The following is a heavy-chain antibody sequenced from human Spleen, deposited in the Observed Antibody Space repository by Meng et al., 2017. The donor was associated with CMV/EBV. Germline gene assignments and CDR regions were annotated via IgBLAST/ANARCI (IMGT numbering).Heavy chain of an antibody. D-gene: IGHD2/OR15-2a*01. CDR2: IKEDGSEK. V-gene: IGHV3-7*01. Sequence: GGSLRLSCVASGFTFSRYWMSWVRQAPGKGLEWVANIKEDGSEKYSVDSVKGRWTMSRDNAKNSLYLQMNSLRADDTAVYYCARGRIYFGYWGQGALVTVSS. CDR1: GFTFSRYW. J-gene: IGHJ4*02. CDR3: ARGRIYFGY.